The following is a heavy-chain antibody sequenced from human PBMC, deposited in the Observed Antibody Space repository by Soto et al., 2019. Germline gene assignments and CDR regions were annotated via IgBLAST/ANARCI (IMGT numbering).Heavy chain of an antibody. V-gene: IGHV4-39*01. CDR2: IYFSGRT. Sequence: QLKLQESGPGLVKPSDTLSLTCTVSGVSITNPSYYWGWIRQPPGKGLEWIGTIYFSGRTFYNPSLKSLITMSVDTSKNHFSPRLSSVTAADTAVYYCARHGSYWGQCTLVAVSS. CDR1: GVSITNPSYY. CDR3: ARHGSY. J-gene: IGHJ1*01.